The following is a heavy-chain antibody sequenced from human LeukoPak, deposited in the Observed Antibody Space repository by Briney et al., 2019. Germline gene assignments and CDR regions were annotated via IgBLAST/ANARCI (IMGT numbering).Heavy chain of an antibody. CDR2: INESETT. D-gene: IGHD2-15*01. J-gene: IGHJ3*01. CDR1: GGSFSGYS. V-gene: IGHV4-34*01. Sequence: TSETLSLTCAVYGGSFSGYSWSWIRQPPGEGLEWIGEINESETTNYKSSLKSRVTISVDTSKRQLSLKLTSVTAADTAVYYCVRHSPLVAATVAFDFWGQGTVITVSS. CDR3: VRHSPLVAATVAFDF.